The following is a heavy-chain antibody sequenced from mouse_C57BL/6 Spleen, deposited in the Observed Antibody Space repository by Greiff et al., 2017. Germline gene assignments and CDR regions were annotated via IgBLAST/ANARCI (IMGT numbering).Heavy chain of an antibody. Sequence: QVQLQQPGTELVKPGASVKLSCKASGYTFTSYWMHWVKQRPGQGLEWIGNINPSNGGTNYNEKFKSKATLTVDKSSSTAYMQLSSLTSEDSAVYYCARAATMVTHYYAMDDWGQGTSVTVSS. V-gene: IGHV1-53*01. CDR1: GYTFTSYW. CDR2: INPSNGGT. D-gene: IGHD2-1*01. J-gene: IGHJ4*01. CDR3: ARAATMVTHYYAMDD.